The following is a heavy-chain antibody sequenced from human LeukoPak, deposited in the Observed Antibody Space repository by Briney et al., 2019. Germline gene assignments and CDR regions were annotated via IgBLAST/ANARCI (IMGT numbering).Heavy chain of an antibody. V-gene: IGHV4-59*01. J-gene: IGHJ4*02. D-gene: IGHD1-26*01. CDR3: ARDGVGDGFDY. Sequence: PSETLSLTCTVSGGSISSYYWNWIRQPPGKGLEWIGYIYYSGSTNYNPSLKSRVTISVDTSKNQFSLKLSSVTAADTAVYYCARDGVGDGFDYWGQGTLVTVSS. CDR2: IYYSGST. CDR1: GGSISSYY.